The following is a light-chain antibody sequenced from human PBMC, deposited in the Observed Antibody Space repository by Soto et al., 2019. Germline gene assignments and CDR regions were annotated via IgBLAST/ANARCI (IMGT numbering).Light chain of an antibody. Sequence: VFLTQSPDTLSLSPGERATLNGRASQSVTNYIACYQQRPGQAPRLLIYDASNRATGVPARFSGSRSGTDFTLTISDLEPADFAVYYCQQRNVWPPITFGQGTRLEIK. CDR1: QSVTNY. V-gene: IGKV3-11*01. CDR3: QQRNVWPPIT. CDR2: DAS. J-gene: IGKJ5*01.